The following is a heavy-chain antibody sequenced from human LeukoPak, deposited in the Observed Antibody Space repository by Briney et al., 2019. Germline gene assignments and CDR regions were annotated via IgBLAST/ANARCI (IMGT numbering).Heavy chain of an antibody. Sequence: ASVKVSCKASGYTFTSYAMHWVRQAPGQRLEWMGWINAGNGNTKYSQKFQGRVTITRYTSASTAYMELSSLRSEDTAVYYCARAGGVVVPAARGNWFDPWGQGTLVTVSS. CDR1: GYTFTSYA. J-gene: IGHJ5*02. CDR2: INAGNGNT. CDR3: ARAGGVVVPAARGNWFDP. D-gene: IGHD2-2*01. V-gene: IGHV1-3*01.